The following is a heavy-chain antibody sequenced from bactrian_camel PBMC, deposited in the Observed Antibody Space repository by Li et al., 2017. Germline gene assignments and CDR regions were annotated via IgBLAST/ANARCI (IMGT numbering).Heavy chain of an antibody. CDR2: VDSDGSI. V-gene: IGHV3S10*01. CDR3: AADLVTGGNWRSIDHWSY. Sequence: QLVESGGGSVQAGGSLRASCAASGSTHMRYCMAWFRQAPGKEREGIAGVDSDGSISYADSVKGRFTISQDNAKPMLYPQMKALKPEDTAMYYCAADLVTGGNWRSIDHWSYWGQGTQVTVS. CDR1: GSTHMRYC. J-gene: IGHJ4*01. D-gene: IGHD7*01.